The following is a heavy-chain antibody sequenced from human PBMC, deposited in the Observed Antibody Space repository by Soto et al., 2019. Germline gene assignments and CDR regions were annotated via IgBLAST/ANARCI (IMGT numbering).Heavy chain of an antibody. V-gene: IGHV3-23*01. D-gene: IGHD2-2*01. J-gene: IGHJ4*02. CDR3: AKYFGGSTSGGGFDY. CDR2: ISGSGGST. CDR1: GFTFSSYA. Sequence: PGGSLRLSCAASGFTFSSYAMSWVRQAPGKGLEWVSAISGSGGSTYYADSVKGRFTISRDNSKNTLYLQMNSLRAEDTAINYCAKYFGGSTSGGGFDYGGQGTLVTVSS.